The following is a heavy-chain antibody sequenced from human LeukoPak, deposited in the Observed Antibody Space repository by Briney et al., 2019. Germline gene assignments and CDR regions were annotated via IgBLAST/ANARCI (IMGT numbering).Heavy chain of an antibody. Sequence: GGSLRLSCAASGFTFSSYGMHWVRQAPGKGLEWVAVIWYDGSNKYYADSVKGRLTISRDNSKNTLYLQMNSLRAEDTAVYYCARDYYDSSGPFDYWGQGTLVTVSS. V-gene: IGHV3-33*01. CDR2: IWYDGSNK. J-gene: IGHJ4*02. D-gene: IGHD3-22*01. CDR3: ARDYYDSSGPFDY. CDR1: GFTFSSYG.